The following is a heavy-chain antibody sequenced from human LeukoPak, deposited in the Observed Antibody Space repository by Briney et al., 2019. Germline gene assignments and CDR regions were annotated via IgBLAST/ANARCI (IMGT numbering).Heavy chain of an antibody. D-gene: IGHD3-9*01. Sequence: SETLSLTCTVSGGSIRSYYWSWIRQPPGKGLEWIGYIYTSGSTNYNPSLKSRVTISVDTSKNQFSLKLSSVTAADTAVYYCARSYYDILTGYYDYYYMDVWGKGTTVTVSS. CDR2: IYTSGST. V-gene: IGHV4-4*09. J-gene: IGHJ6*03. CDR1: GGSIRSYY. CDR3: ARSYYDILTGYYDYYYMDV.